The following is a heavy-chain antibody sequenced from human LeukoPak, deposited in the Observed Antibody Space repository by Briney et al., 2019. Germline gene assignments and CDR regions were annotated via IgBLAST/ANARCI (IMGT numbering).Heavy chain of an antibody. D-gene: IGHD2/OR15-2a*01. J-gene: IGHJ4*02. V-gene: IGHV3-33*08. CDR1: GFIFSNYA. Sequence: GGSLRLSFAASGFIFSNYAMHWVRKAPGKGLEWVALIWYDGSNKYYADSVKGRLTVSRDNSKNTLYLQMNSLRAEDTAVYYCAREGPRGNSQFDYRGQGTLVTVSS. CDR3: AREGPRGNSQFDY. CDR2: IWYDGSNK.